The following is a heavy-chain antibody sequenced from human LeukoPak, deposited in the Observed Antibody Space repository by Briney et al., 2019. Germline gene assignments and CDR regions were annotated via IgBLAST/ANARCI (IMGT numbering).Heavy chain of an antibody. V-gene: IGHV3-7*01. CDR3: ARDLFSGSYQEDF. CDR1: GFTLSSYW. Sequence: PGGSLRLSCAASGFTLSSYWMSWVRQAPGKGLEWVAHIKYDGSGKYYADSVKGRFTISRDDAKNSLYLEMNRQRVEDTAVYYCARDLFSGSYQEDFWGQGTLVTVSS. D-gene: IGHD1-26*01. CDR2: IKYDGSGK. J-gene: IGHJ4*02.